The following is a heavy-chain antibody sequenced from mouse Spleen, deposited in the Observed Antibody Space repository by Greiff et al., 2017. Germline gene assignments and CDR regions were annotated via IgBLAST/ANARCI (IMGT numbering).Heavy chain of an antibody. CDR3: ARPLYDYEDWYFDV. V-gene: IGHV5-17*01. J-gene: IGHJ1*01. CDR2: ISSGSSTI. CDR1: GFTFSDYG. D-gene: IGHD2-4*01. Sequence: EVKLVESGGGLVKPGGSLKLSCAASGFTFSDYGMHWVRQAPEKGLEWVAYISSGSSTIYYADTVKGRFTISRDNAKNTLFLQMTSLRSEDTAMYYCARPLYDYEDWYFDVWGAGTTVTVSS.